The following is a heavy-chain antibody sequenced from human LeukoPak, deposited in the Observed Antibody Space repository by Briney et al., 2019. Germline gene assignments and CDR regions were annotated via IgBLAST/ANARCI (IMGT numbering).Heavy chain of an antibody. J-gene: IGHJ5*02. D-gene: IGHD6-19*01. CDR2: ISYDGSNK. CDR1: GFTFSSYA. V-gene: IGHV3-30-3*01. Sequence: SGGSLRLSCAASGFTFSSYAMHWVRQAPGKGLEWVAVISYDGSNKYYADSVKGRFTTSRDNSKNTLYLQMNSLRAEDTAVYYCARSRSGWEIFDPWGQGTLVTVSS. CDR3: ARSRSGWEIFDP.